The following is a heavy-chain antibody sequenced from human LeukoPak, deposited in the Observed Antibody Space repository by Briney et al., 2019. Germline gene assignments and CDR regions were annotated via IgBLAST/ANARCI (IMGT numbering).Heavy chain of an antibody. Sequence: GGSLRLSCAVSGFTFSDYYMSWIRQAPGKGLEWVSYISSGGSAISHADSVKGRFTISRDNAENSLYLQMNSLRAEDTAVYYCAGRAAAGRCFDYWGQGTLVTVSS. CDR2: ISSGGSAI. V-gene: IGHV3-11*01. CDR1: GFTFSDYY. J-gene: IGHJ4*02. CDR3: AGRAAAGRCFDY. D-gene: IGHD6-13*01.